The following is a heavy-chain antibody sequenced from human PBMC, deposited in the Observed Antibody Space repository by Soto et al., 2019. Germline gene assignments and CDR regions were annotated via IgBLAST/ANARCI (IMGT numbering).Heavy chain of an antibody. D-gene: IGHD3-16*02. CDR2: INHSGST. CDR1: GGSFSGYY. J-gene: IGHJ4*02. CDR3: ARKQYDYVWGSYPIPFDY. V-gene: IGHV4-34*01. Sequence: PSETLSLTCAVYGGSFSGYYWSWIRQPPGKGLEWIGEINHSGSTNYNPSLKSRVTISADTSKNQFSLKLSSVTAADTAVYYCARKQYDYVWGSYPIPFDYWGQGTLVTVSS.